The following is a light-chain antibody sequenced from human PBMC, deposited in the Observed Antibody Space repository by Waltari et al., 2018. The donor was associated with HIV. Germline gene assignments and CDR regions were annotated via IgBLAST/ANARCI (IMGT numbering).Light chain of an antibody. CDR2: FGS. CDR3: MQALQTPPT. Sequence: DIVMTHSPLSLPVTPGEPASISCMSSQSLLHSNGYNYLDWYLQKPGQSPQLLIYFGSNRASGVPDRFSGSGSGTDFTLKISRVEAEDVGVYYCMQALQTPPTFGGGTKVEIK. V-gene: IGKV2-28*01. CDR1: QSLLHSNGYNY. J-gene: IGKJ4*01.